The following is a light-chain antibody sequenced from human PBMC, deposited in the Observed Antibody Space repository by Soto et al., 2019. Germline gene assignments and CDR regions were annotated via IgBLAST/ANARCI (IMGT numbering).Light chain of an antibody. J-gene: IGLJ2*01. Sequence: QSALTQPASVSGSPGQSITISCTGTSSDVGGYNYVSWYQQHPGKAPKLMIYEVSNRPSGVSNRFSGSKSGNTASLTISGLQAEDEADYYCSSYTSSIPVFGGGTKLTVL. CDR1: SSDVGGYNY. V-gene: IGLV2-14*01. CDR2: EVS. CDR3: SSYTSSIPV.